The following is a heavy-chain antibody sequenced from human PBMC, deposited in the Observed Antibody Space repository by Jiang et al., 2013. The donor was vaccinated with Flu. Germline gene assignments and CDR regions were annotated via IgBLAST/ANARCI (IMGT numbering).Heavy chain of an antibody. CDR3: ARGYKYAYDY. CDR2: TYYRSKWYT. CDR1: GDSVSTNNAG. V-gene: IGHV6-1*01. Sequence: QTLSLTCAISGDSVSTNNAGWHWIRQSPSRGLEWLGRTYYRSKWYTDYAVSLKSRIIINSDTSKNQFSLQLNSVAPEDTALYYCARGYKYAYDYWGQGIRGHRLL. J-gene: IGHJ4*02. D-gene: IGHD2-2*01.